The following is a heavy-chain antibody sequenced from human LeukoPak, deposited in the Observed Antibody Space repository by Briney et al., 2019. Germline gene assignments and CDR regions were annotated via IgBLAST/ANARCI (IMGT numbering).Heavy chain of an antibody. CDR2: IDSSDSYT. CDR1: GYSFTSYW. Sequence: ESLMLSRKCSGYSFTSYWLSWVREIPGKGLEWMGRIDSSDSYTHYSPSFQGHVTISADKSISTAYLQWSSLKASDTAMYYCARHSVGAAYNWFDPWGQGTLVTVSS. CDR3: ARHSVGAAYNWFDP. V-gene: IGHV5-10-1*01. D-gene: IGHD2-15*01. J-gene: IGHJ5*02.